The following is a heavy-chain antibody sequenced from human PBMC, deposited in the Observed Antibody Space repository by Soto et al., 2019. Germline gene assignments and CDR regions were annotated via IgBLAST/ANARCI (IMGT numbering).Heavy chain of an antibody. CDR1: GFTFSTYA. V-gene: IGHV3-23*01. CDR2: ISGGGDRT. J-gene: IGHJ6*03. D-gene: IGHD4-17*01. CDR3: VKSPEWTTGYFSYYMDV. Sequence: HPGGSLRLSCAASGFTFSTYAMNWVRQAPGKGLEWVSIISGGGDRTYYADSVKGRFTISRDNSKSTLFLQMNSLRAEDTAVYYCVKSPEWTTGYFSYYMDVWGRGTKVTVSS.